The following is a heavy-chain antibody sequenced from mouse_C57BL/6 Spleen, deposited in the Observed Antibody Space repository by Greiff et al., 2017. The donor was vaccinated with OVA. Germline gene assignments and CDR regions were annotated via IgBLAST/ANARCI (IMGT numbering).Heavy chain of an antibody. CDR2: INPNNSGT. J-gene: IGHJ4*01. V-gene: IGHV1-26*01. CDR1: GYTFTDYY. Sequence: VQLQQSGPELVKPGASVKISCKASGYTFTDYYMNWVKQSHGKSLEWIGDINPNNSGTSYNQKFKGKATLTVDKSSSTAYMELRSLTSEDSAVYYCARDYGSSYNAMDYWGQGTSVTVSS. CDR3: ARDYGSSYNAMDY. D-gene: IGHD1-1*01.